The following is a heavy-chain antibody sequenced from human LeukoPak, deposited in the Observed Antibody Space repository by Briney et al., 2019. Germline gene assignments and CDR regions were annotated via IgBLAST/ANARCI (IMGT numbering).Heavy chain of an antibody. CDR1: GGSISSGGYS. CDR2: IYHSGST. CDR3: ARATGRYSSGWYGGFDY. Sequence: SETLSLTCAVSGGSISSGGYSWSWIRQPPGKGLEWIGYIYHSGSTYYNPSLKSRVTISVDRSKNQFSLKLSSVTAADTAVYYCARATGRYSSGWYGGFDYWGQGTLVTVSS. J-gene: IGHJ4*02. V-gene: IGHV4-30-2*01. D-gene: IGHD6-19*01.